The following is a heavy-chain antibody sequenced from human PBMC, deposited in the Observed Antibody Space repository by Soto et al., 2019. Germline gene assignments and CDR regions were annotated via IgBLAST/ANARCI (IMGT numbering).Heavy chain of an antibody. D-gene: IGHD2-21*02. CDR1: GYTFTTYY. CDR3: ASRYCGGNCLYYYYGMDV. Sequence: QVQLVQSGAEVKKPGASVKVSCKASGYTFTTYYMHWVRQAHGPGLEWMGIINPSGGTTTYAQKFQGRVASTRDTSTSTVYMELSSLRSEDTAVYYCASRYCGGNCLYYYYGMDVWGQGTTVTVSS. J-gene: IGHJ6*02. V-gene: IGHV1-46*01. CDR2: INPSGGTT.